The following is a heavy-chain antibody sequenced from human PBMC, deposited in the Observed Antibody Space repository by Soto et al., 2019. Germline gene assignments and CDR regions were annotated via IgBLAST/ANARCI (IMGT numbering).Heavy chain of an antibody. CDR2: MSYDGSNE. CDR1: GFTFSSYA. D-gene: IGHD1-7*01. Sequence: PGGSLRLSCAASGFTFSSYAMHWVRQAPGKGLEWVAVMSYDGSNEYYADSVKGRFTISRDNSKNTLFLQMNGLRAEDTALYYCARERWNYVYFDPWGQGTLVTVSS. CDR3: ARERWNYVYFDP. V-gene: IGHV3-30-3*01. J-gene: IGHJ4*02.